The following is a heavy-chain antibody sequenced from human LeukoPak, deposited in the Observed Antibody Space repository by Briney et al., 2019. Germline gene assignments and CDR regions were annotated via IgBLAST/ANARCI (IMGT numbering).Heavy chain of an antibody. CDR3: AKRGGGTPDN. V-gene: IGHV3-23*01. Sequence: GGSLRLSCSASGFTFNTYAMMWVRQAPGKGLDWVSAIGGYGVSRDYSNSVKGLFTISRDNPKSTLYLQMNSLRVEDTALYFCAKRGGGTPDNWSLGTLVTVSS. CDR2: IGGYGVSR. D-gene: IGHD3-16*01. CDR1: GFTFNTYA. J-gene: IGHJ4*02.